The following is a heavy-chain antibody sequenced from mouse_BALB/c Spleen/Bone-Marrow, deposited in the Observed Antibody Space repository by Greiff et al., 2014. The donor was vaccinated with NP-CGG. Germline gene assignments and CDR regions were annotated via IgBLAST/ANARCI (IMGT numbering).Heavy chain of an antibody. Sequence: EVKLQESGGGLIQPGGSLRLSCATSGFTFTDYYMSWVRQPPGKALEWLGFIRNKASGYTTNYSASVKGRFTISRDNSQSILYLQMNTLRAEDSATYYCAREYGYFDVWGAGTTVTVSS. D-gene: IGHD1-1*02. CDR3: AREYGYFDV. CDR1: GFTFTDYY. V-gene: IGHV7-3*02. CDR2: IRNKASGYTT. J-gene: IGHJ1*01.